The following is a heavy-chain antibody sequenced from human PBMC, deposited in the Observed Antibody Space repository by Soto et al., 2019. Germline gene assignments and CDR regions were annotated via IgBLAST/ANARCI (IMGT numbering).Heavy chain of an antibody. D-gene: IGHD1-26*01. V-gene: IGHV4-39*01. CDR3: ARRVSGSYFHY. J-gene: IGHJ4*02. Sequence: QLQLQESGPGLVKPSETLSLTCTVSGGSISSSSYYWGWIRQPPGKGLEWIGNIYYSGSTYYNPSLKSRVPISVDTSKNHFSLKLSYVTAADTAVYYCARRVSGSYFHYWGQGTLVTVSS. CDR1: GGSISSSSYY. CDR2: IYYSGST.